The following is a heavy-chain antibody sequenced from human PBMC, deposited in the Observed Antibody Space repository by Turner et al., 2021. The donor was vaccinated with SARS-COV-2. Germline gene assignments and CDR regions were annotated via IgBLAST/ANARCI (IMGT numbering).Heavy chain of an antibody. D-gene: IGHD3-16*02. Sequence: QVQLLQSGAEVKKPGASVTVSCKASGYTFTSYDINWVRQATGQGLEWMGWMNPNSGNTGYAQKFQGRVTMTRNTSISTAYMELSSLRSEDTAVYYCARGMFRFGGVIVRPFEYWGQGTLVTVSS. CDR3: ARGMFRFGGVIVRPFEY. V-gene: IGHV1-8*01. CDR2: MNPNSGNT. J-gene: IGHJ4*02. CDR1: GYTFTSYD.